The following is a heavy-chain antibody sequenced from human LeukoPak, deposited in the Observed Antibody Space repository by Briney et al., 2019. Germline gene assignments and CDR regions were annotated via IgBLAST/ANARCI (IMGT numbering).Heavy chain of an antibody. CDR2: ISAYNGNT. CDR1: GYTFTSYD. CDR3: ARESHYYDSSGYYSYFDY. Sequence: GASVKVSCKASGYTFTSYDINWVRQAPGQGLEWMGWISAYNGNTNYAQKLQGRVTMTTDTSTSTAYMELRSLRSDDTAVYYCARESHYYDSSGYYSYFDYWGQGTLVTVSS. V-gene: IGHV1-18*01. D-gene: IGHD3-22*01. J-gene: IGHJ4*02.